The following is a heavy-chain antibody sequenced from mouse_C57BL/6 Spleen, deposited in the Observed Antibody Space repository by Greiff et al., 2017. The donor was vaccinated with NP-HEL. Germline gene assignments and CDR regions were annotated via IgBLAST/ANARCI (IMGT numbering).Heavy chain of an antibody. V-gene: IGHV1-54*01. CDR3: AREGNYDYDGWYFDV. CDR2: INPGSGGT. CDR1: GYAFTNYL. D-gene: IGHD2-4*01. Sequence: QVQLQQSGAELVRPGTSVKASCKASGYAFTNYLIEWVKQRPGQGLEWIGVINPGSGGTHYNEKFKGKATLTADKSSSTAYMQLSSLTSEDSAVYCCAREGNYDYDGWYFDVWGTGTTVTVSS. J-gene: IGHJ1*03.